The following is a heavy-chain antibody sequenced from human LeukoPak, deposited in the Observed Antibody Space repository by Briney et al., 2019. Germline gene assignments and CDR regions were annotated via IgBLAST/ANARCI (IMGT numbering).Heavy chain of an antibody. Sequence: GGSLRLSCGVSGFTFSNYWMNWVRQAPGKGLEWVANIKEDGSERNYVDSVKGRFTISRDNAKNSLFLQVNSLRAEDTAVYYCTRDGLNWNDFDYWGQGTLVTVSS. J-gene: IGHJ4*02. D-gene: IGHD1-1*01. CDR1: GFTFSNYW. CDR3: TRDGLNWNDFDY. V-gene: IGHV3-7*01. CDR2: IKEDGSER.